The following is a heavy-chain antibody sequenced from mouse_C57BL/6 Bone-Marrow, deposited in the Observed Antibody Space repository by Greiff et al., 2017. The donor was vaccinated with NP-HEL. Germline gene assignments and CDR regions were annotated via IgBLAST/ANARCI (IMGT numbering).Heavy chain of an antibody. Sequence: VQLQESGAELVRPGTSVKVSCKASGYAFTNYLIEWVKQRPGQGLEWIGVINPGSGGTNYNEKFKGKATLTADKSSSTAYMQLSSLTSEDSAVYFCAGSPFFYFYAMDYWGQGTSVPSPQ. V-gene: IGHV1-54*01. CDR2: INPGSGGT. CDR3: AGSPFFYFYAMDY. CDR1: GYAFTNYL. J-gene: IGHJ4*01.